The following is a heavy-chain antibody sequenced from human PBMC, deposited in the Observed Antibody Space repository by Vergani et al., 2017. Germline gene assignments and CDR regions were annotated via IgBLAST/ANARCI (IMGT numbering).Heavy chain of an antibody. D-gene: IGHD3-10*01. CDR1: GGSFSGYY. CDR3: ARAPFFTMVRGIGRNYFDY. CDR2: INHSGST. V-gene: IGHV4-34*01. J-gene: IGHJ4*02. Sequence: QVQLQQWGAGLLKPSETLSLTCAVYGGSFSGYYWSWIRQPPGKGLEWIGEINHSGSTNYNPSLKSRVTISVDTSKNQFSLKLGSVTAADTAVYYCARAPFFTMVRGIGRNYFDYWGQGTLVTVSS.